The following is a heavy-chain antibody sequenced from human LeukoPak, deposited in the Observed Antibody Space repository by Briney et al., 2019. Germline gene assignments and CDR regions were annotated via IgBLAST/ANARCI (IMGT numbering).Heavy chain of an antibody. Sequence: GGSLRLSCAASGFTFSSYAMSWVRQAPGKGLEWVSAISGSGGSTYYADSVKGRFTISGDNSKNTLYLQMNSLRAEDTAVYYCAKSPLLWFGELLLYFDYWGQGTLVTVSS. J-gene: IGHJ4*02. D-gene: IGHD3-10*01. V-gene: IGHV3-23*01. CDR1: GFTFSSYA. CDR3: AKSPLLWFGELLLYFDY. CDR2: ISGSGGST.